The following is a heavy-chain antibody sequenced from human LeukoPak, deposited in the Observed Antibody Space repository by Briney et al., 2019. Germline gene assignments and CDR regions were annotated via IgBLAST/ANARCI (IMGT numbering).Heavy chain of an antibody. CDR2: IIPIFGTA. CDR1: GGTFISYA. V-gene: IGHV1-69*13. CDR3: ARSIAAAGTYWFDP. Sequence: ASVKVSCKASGGTFISYAISWVRQAPGQGLEWMGGIIPIFGTANYAQKFQGRVTITADESTSTAYMELSSLRSEDTAVYYCARSIAAAGTYWFDPWGQGTLVTVSS. J-gene: IGHJ5*02. D-gene: IGHD6-13*01.